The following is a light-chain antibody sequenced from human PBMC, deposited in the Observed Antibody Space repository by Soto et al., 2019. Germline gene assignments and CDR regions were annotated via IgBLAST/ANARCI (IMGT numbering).Light chain of an antibody. CDR1: QSVSSSY. V-gene: IGKV3-20*01. CDR3: QQYGSSPCT. Sequence: EIVFTQSPGTLSLSKGEGATLSCRASQSVSSSYIAWYQQRPGQTPSLLIYGASTRATGIPDRFSGSGSGTHFTLTISRLEPGDFAVYYCQQYGSSPCTFGQGTKVDIK. J-gene: IGKJ1*01. CDR2: GAS.